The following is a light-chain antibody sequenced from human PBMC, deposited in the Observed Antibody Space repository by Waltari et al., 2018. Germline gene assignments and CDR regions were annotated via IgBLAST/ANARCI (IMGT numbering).Light chain of an antibody. CDR3: CSYAGSYTFV. CDR1: SSDVGGYNY. CDR2: DVN. V-gene: IGLV2-11*01. Sequence: QSALTQPRSVSGSPGQSVTIPCTGTSSDVGGYNYVSWYQQHPGKAPKFMIYDVNKRSSGVSDRFSGSKSGNTASLTISGLQAEDEADYYCCSYAGSYTFVFGGGTKLTVL. J-gene: IGLJ2*01.